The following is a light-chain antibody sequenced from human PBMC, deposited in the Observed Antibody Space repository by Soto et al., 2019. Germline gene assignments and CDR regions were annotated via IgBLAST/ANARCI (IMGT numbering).Light chain of an antibody. CDR1: QSISGN. CDR3: QQYNKWPRT. Sequence: EIVMTQSPATLSVSPGESATLSCRASQSISGNLAWYQQKPGQAPRLLIYGASARATGIPAKFSGSGSGTEFTLTISSLQSEDFAVYYCQQYNKWPRTFGQGTKVDI. CDR2: GAS. J-gene: IGKJ1*01. V-gene: IGKV3D-15*01.